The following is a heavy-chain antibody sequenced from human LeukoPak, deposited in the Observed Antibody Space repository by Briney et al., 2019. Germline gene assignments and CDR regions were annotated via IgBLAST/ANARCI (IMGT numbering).Heavy chain of an antibody. D-gene: IGHD3-10*01. J-gene: IGHJ4*02. Sequence: GASVKVSCKASGYTFTSYDINWVRQATGQGLEWMGWMNPNSGNTGYAQKFQGRVTITRNTSISTAYMELSSLRSEDTAVYYCARGRRGFGELSERRWDHSDYWGQGTLVTVSS. CDR2: MNPNSGNT. V-gene: IGHV1-8*03. CDR1: GYTFTSYD. CDR3: ARGRRGFGELSERRWDHSDY.